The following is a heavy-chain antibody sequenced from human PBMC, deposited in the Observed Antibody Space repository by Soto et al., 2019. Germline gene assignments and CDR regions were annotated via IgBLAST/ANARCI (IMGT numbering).Heavy chain of an antibody. Sequence: QVQLVQSGAEVKKPGASVKVSCKASVYTFTGYYMHWVRQAPGQGLEGMGWINPNRGGTKYAQKFQGRVTMTRHTSISPAYLELSRLSYADTAVYYCVRVRSRPYHHFDSCGQGNLDTVSS. CDR1: VYTFTGYY. D-gene: IGHD2-2*01. CDR3: VRVRSRPYHHFDS. CDR2: INPNRGGT. V-gene: IGHV1-2*02. J-gene: IGHJ4*02.